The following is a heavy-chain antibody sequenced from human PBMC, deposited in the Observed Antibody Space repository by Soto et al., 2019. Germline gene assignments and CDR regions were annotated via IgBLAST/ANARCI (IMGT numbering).Heavy chain of an antibody. Sequence: ASLKVSCKASGGTFSSYTISWVRQAPGQGLEWMGRIIPILGIANYAQKFQGRVTITADKSTSTAYMELSSLRSEDTAVYYCARGALYCSSTSCHGDYYYYMDVWGKGTTVTVSS. V-gene: IGHV1-69*02. D-gene: IGHD2-2*01. CDR2: IIPILGIA. J-gene: IGHJ6*03. CDR3: ARGALYCSSTSCHGDYYYYMDV. CDR1: GGTFSSYT.